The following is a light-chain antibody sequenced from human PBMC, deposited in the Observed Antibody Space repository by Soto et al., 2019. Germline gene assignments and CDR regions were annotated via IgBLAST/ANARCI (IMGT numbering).Light chain of an antibody. CDR1: QGISSY. V-gene: IGKV1-27*01. J-gene: IGKJ1*01. CDR2: AAS. Sequence: DLQMTHSPSSLSASVGDRVTITCRASQGISSYLAWYQQRPGKVPKVLIYAASTLHSGVPSRFSGSGSGTDFTLTISNVQPEDVATYYCQNYYNAPETFGQGTKVDIK. CDR3: QNYYNAPET.